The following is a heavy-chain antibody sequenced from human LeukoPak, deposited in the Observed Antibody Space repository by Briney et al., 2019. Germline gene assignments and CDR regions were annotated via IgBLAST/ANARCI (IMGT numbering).Heavy chain of an antibody. D-gene: IGHD4-17*01. J-gene: IGHJ3*01. CDR1: GFTLSSYA. Sequence: GGSLRLSCAASGFTLSSYAMSWVRQAPGKGLEWVSAISGSGGSTYYADSVKGRFTISRDNSKNTLYLQMNSLRAEDTAVYYCAKDSSIYGDYVCRVWGQGTMVTVSS. CDR2: ISGSGGST. CDR3: AKDSSIYGDYVCRV. V-gene: IGHV3-23*01.